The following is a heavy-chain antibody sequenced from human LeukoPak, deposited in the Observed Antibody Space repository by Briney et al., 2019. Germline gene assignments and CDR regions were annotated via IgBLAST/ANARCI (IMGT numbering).Heavy chain of an antibody. CDR1: GFTFSSYA. J-gene: IGHJ4*02. CDR3: ARGTGIAVAGGAIDY. V-gene: IGHV3-30*04. Sequence: GGSLRLSCAASGFTFSSYAMHWVRQAPGKGLEWVAVISYDGSNKYYADSVKGRFTISRDNSKNTLYLQMNSLRAEDTAVYYCARGTGIAVAGGAIDYWGQGTLVTVSS. D-gene: IGHD6-19*01. CDR2: ISYDGSNK.